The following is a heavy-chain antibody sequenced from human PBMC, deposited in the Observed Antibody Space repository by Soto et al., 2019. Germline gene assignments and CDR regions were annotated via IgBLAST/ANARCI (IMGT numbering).Heavy chain of an antibody. CDR3: AKDSEGYYGSGSYSGGMDV. Sequence: GGSLRLSCAASGFTFSSYAMSWVRQAPGKGLEWFSAISGSGGSTYYADSVKGRFTISRDNSKNTLYLQMNSLRAEDTAVYYCAKDSEGYYGSGSYSGGMDVWGQGTTVTSP. J-gene: IGHJ6*02. CDR2: ISGSGGST. V-gene: IGHV3-23*01. CDR1: GFTFSSYA. D-gene: IGHD3-10*01.